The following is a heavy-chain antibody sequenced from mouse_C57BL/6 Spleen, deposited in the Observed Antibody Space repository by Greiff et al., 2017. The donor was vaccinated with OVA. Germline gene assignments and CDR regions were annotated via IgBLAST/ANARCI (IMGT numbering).Heavy chain of an antibody. Sequence: QVQLQQPGAELVKPGASVKLSCKASGYTFTSYWMHWVKQRPGQGLEWIGMIHPNSGSTNYNEKFKSKATLTVDKSSSTAYMQLSSLTSEDSAFYYCARKWASYGGYAMDYWGQGTSVTVSS. CDR1: GYTFTSYW. CDR3: ARKWASYGGYAMDY. D-gene: IGHD1-1*01. J-gene: IGHJ4*01. V-gene: IGHV1-64*01. CDR2: IHPNSGST.